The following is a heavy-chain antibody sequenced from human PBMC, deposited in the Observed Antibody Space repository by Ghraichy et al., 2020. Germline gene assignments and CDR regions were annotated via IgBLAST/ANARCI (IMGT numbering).Heavy chain of an antibody. CDR3: ATSRIYGTTWDYYMSI. J-gene: IGHJ6*03. Sequence: GGSLRLSCMTSGFSFSLYGFHWVRQAPGKGLEWVALMAHDGTRKVYGDSVRGRFTVSRDNSKSTVYLQMNSLRAEDTAVYYCATSRIYGTTWDYYMSIWGAGASVTVSS. D-gene: IGHD7-27*01. CDR2: MAHDGTRK. CDR1: GFSFSLYG. V-gene: IGHV3-30*04.